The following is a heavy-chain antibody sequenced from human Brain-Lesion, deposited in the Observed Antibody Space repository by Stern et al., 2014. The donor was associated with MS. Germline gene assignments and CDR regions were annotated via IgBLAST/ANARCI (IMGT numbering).Heavy chain of an antibody. CDR1: GFTFSSYT. Sequence: VVESGGGLVKPGGSLRLSCAASGFTFSSYTMNWVRQAPGKGLEGVSSINRGSDYIYYADSVKGRFTISRDNAKNSLYLQMNSLRAEDTALYYCARVETPLADFYYYYGMDVWGQGTTVTVSS. D-gene: IGHD5-18*01. V-gene: IGHV3-21*01. CDR3: ARVETPLADFYYYYGMDV. J-gene: IGHJ6*02. CDR2: INRGSDYI.